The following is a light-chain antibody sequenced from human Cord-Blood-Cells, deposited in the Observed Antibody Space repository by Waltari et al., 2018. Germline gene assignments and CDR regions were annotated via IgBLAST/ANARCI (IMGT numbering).Light chain of an antibody. CDR1: QDIRNY. V-gene: IGKV1-33*01. CDR3: QQYDNLIT. Sequence: DIQMTQSPSSLSASVGDRVPITCQASQDIRNYLNWYQQKPGKAPKLLIYDASNLETGVPSRFSGSGSGTDFTFTISSLQPEDIATYYCQQYDNLITFGQGTRLEIK. J-gene: IGKJ5*01. CDR2: DAS.